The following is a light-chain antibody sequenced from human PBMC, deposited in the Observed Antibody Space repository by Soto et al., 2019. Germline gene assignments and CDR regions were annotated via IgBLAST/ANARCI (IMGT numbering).Light chain of an antibody. J-gene: IGKJ1*01. Sequence: EIVLTQSPGTLSLSPGERATLSCRASQSVSSSYLAWYQHKPGQAPRLLIYGASSRATGIPDRFSGSGTGTDFTLTISTLEPEDFAVYYCQQYGASPRTFAQGTKVEIK. V-gene: IGKV3-20*01. CDR2: GAS. CDR1: QSVSSSY. CDR3: QQYGASPRT.